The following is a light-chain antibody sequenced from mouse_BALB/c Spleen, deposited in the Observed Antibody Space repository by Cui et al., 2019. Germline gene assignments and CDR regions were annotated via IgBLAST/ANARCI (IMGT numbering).Light chain of an antibody. CDR1: TGAVTTSTY. CDR2: GTG. CDR3: ALWYSTHYV. J-gene: IGLJ2*01. V-gene: IGLV2*02. Sequence: QAVVTQESALTTSPGGTFILTCRSSTGAVTTSTYANGVQEKPDHLFAGLIGGTGNRAPGVPDRFSGSLIGDKAALTITGAQTEDDAMYFCALWYSTHYVFGGGTKVTVL.